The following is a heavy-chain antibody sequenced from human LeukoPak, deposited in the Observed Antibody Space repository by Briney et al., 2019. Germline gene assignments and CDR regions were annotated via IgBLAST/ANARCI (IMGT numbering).Heavy chain of an antibody. D-gene: IGHD4-23*01. V-gene: IGHV4-38-2*02. CDR2: IYHSGTT. Sequence: SETLSLTCTVSGYSISSGNYWGWIRQPPGKGLEWIGNIYHSGTTYYNPSLKSRVTISVDTSNNQFSLKLSSVTAADTAVYYCARGYGGNIDYWGQGTLVTVSS. J-gene: IGHJ4*02. CDR1: GYSISSGNY. CDR3: ARGYGGNIDY.